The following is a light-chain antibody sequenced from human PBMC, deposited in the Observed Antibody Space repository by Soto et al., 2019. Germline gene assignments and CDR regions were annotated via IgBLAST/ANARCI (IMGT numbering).Light chain of an antibody. CDR3: QQRSNWPVT. J-gene: IGKJ5*01. CDR2: GAS. CDR1: QSVSSNY. Sequence: EIVLTQSPGTLSLTPGEGGTLSCRASQSVSSNYLAWYQQKPGQAPRLLIYGASIRATGVPARFSGSGSGTDFTLTISSLEPEDFAVYYCQQRSNWPVTFGQGTRLEIK. V-gene: IGKV3D-20*02.